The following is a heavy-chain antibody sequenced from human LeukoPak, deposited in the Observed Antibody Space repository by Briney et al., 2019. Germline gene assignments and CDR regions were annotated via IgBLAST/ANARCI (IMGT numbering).Heavy chain of an antibody. V-gene: IGHV1-69*04. Sequence: SVKVSCKASGGTFSSYAISWVRQAPGQGLEWMGGIIPILGIANYAQKFQGRVTITADKSTSTAYMELSSLRSEDTAVYYCARGPRYDILTGYSLNGGYYGMDVWGQGTTVTVSS. CDR1: GGTFSSYA. CDR3: ARGPRYDILTGYSLNGGYYGMDV. D-gene: IGHD3-9*01. J-gene: IGHJ6*02. CDR2: IIPILGIA.